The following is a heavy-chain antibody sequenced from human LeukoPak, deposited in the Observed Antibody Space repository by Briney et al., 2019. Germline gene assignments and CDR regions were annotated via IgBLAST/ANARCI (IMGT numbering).Heavy chain of an antibody. CDR2: IIPIFGTA. CDR1: GGTFSSYA. V-gene: IGHV1-69*05. D-gene: IGHD3-22*01. Sequence: ASVKVSCKASGGTFSSYAISWVRQAPGQGLEWMGGIIPIFGTANYAQKFQGRVTITTDESTSTAYMELSSLRSEDTAAYYCARDPVSSGYYYAPHWFDPWGQGTLVTVSS. CDR3: ARDPVSSGYYYAPHWFDP. J-gene: IGHJ5*02.